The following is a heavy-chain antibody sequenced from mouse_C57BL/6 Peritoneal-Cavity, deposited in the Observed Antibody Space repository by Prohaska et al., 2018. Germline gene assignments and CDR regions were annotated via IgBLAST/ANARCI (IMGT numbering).Heavy chain of an antibody. J-gene: IGHJ4*01. Sequence: EVKLLQSGGGLVQPGGSLKLSCAASGIDFSRSWMSWVRRAPGKGLEWIGERKPDRRTINYATSLKDKFISSRDNAKNTLYLQMSRVRSEDTGVYYCERLLGDYWGQGNTVTV. V-gene: IGHV4-1*01. CDR2: RKPDRRTI. CDR1: GIDFSRSW. CDR3: ERLLGDY.